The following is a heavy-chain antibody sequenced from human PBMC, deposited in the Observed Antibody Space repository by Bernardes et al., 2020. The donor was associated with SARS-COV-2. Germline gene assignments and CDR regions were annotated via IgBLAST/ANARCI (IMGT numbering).Heavy chain of an antibody. CDR1: GGSISSGGYY. Sequence: SETLSLTCTVSGGSISSGGYYWSWIRPHPGKGLDYIGYIYYTGTTYYNPSLKSRVTISVDTSKNQFSLKLSSVTAADTAVYYCARLKGTFAIWGQGKMVTVSS. CDR2: IYYTGTT. V-gene: IGHV4-31*03. J-gene: IGHJ3*02. CDR3: ARLKGTFAI.